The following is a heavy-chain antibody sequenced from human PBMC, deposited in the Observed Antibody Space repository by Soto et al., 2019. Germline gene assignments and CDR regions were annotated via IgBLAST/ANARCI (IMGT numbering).Heavy chain of an antibody. J-gene: IGHJ4*02. CDR3: ASASPAYYCDN. CDR1: GYKFIGFY. CDR2: INPHTGVT. V-gene: IGHV1-2*02. Sequence: ASVKFSCKTFGYKFIGFYLHWVRQAPGQGPECMGCINPHTGVTSYAQKFEGRVTLTRXTXXNXXXMXVAXXRXADTAIYSCASASPAYYCDNWGLGTLVTVSS.